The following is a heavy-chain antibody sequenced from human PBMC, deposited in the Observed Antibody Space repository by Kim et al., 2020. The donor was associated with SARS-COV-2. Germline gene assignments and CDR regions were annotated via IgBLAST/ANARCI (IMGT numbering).Heavy chain of an antibody. D-gene: IGHD3-10*01. CDR3: ARGMTDYYAQYYFDY. J-gene: IGHJ4*02. V-gene: IGHV3-11*04. Sequence: EPVKGRFTISSDNAKNSLYLQMNSLRAEDTAVYYCARGMTDYYAQYYFDYWGQGTLVTVSA.